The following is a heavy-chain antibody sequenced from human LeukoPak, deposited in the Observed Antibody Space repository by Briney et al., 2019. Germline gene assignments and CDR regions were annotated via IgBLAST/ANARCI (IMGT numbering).Heavy chain of an antibody. V-gene: IGHV1-18*04. CDR1: GYTFTSYG. CDR3: ARGGITGTTAGYYGMDV. J-gene: IGHJ6*04. D-gene: IGHD1-20*01. CDR2: ISAYNGNT. Sequence: ASVKVSCKASGYTFTSYGISWVRQAPGQGLEWMGWISAYNGNTNYAQKLQGRVTMTTDTPTSTAYMELRSLRSDDTAVYYCARGGITGTTAGYYGMDVWGKGTTVTVSS.